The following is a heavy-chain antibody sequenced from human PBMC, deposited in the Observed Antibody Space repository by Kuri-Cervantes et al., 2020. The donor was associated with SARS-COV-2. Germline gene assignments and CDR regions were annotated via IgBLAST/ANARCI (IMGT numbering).Heavy chain of an antibody. CDR2: ISSSGSTI. V-gene: IGHV3-11*04. Sequence: GGSLRLSCAASGFTFSDYYMSWIRQAPGKGLEWVSYISSSGSTIYYADSVKGRFTISRDNAKNSLYLQMNSLRVEDTAVYYCARDSPLVGATWNYFDYWGQGTLVTVSS. D-gene: IGHD1-26*01. CDR1: GFTFSDYY. CDR3: ARDSPLVGATWNYFDY. J-gene: IGHJ4*02.